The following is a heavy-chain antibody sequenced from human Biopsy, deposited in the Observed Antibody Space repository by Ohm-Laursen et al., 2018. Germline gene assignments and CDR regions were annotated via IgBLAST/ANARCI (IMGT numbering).Heavy chain of an antibody. CDR1: GGSISSYY. CDR2: IYYSGTT. CDR3: ARATNSTGWPYYYFYGMDV. V-gene: IGHV4-59*01. J-gene: IGHJ6*02. D-gene: IGHD2/OR15-2a*01. Sequence: GTLSLTCTVSGGSISSYYWNWIRQPPGKGLEWIGYIYYSGTTDYSPSLKSRVTISIDKSKNQFFLKLGSVTAADTAVYYCARATNSTGWPYYYFYGMDVWGQGTTVTVSS.